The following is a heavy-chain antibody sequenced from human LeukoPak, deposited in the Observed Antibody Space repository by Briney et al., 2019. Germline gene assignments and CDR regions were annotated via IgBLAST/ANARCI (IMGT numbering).Heavy chain of an antibody. D-gene: IGHD2-8*01. Sequence: GGSLRLSCAASGFTFSSYAMNWVRQAPGEGLEWVSAITGSGGSTYYADSVKGRFTISRDNSKNTLYLQMSSLRAEDTAVYYCAKDDPNLLFDYWGQGTLVTVSS. J-gene: IGHJ4*02. CDR3: AKDDPNLLFDY. CDR1: GFTFSSYA. V-gene: IGHV3-23*01. CDR2: ITGSGGST.